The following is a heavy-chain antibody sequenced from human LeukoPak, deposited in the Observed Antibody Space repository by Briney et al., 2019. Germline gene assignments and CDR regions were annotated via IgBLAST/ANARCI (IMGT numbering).Heavy chain of an antibody. CDR2: IYGDGST. CDR3: AIGSYCSGGSCYPLFDY. Sequence: PGGSLRLSCAASVFTVSSNYMNWVRQAPGKGLEWVSGIYGDGSTYYTDSVKGRFTISRDSSKNTLYLQMDSLRAEDTAVYYCAIGSYCSGGSCYPLFDYWGRGTLVTVSS. J-gene: IGHJ4*02. D-gene: IGHD2-15*01. CDR1: VFTVSSNY. V-gene: IGHV3-53*01.